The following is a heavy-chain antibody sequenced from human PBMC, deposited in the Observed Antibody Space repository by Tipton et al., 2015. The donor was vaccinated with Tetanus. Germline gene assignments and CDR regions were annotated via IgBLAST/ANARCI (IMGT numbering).Heavy chain of an antibody. CDR1: GASISSIYS. D-gene: IGHD3-22*01. J-gene: IGHJ3*02. CDR3: ARRGDYVFYYESSGYLWGAAFDI. CDR2: VFRSGSA. V-gene: IGHV4-30-2*01. Sequence: TLSLTCAVSGASISSIYSWSWIRQPPGKGLEWIGYVFRSGSADYNPSLKSRVNISLDRSENQISLMLTSVTAADTAVYYFARRGDYVFYYESSGYLWGAAFDIWGQGTMVSVSA.